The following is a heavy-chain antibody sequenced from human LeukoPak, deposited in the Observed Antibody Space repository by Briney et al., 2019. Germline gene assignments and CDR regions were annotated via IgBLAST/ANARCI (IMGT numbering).Heavy chain of an antibody. CDR2: INAGNGNT. J-gene: IGHJ4*02. CDR3: ARGPLYDSSGYYYAPPLYYFDY. D-gene: IGHD3-22*01. CDR1: GYTFTSYA. V-gene: IGHV1-3*01. Sequence: ASVKVSCKASGYTFTSYAMHWVRQAPGQRLEWMGWINAGNGNTKYSQKFQGRVTITRDTSASTAYMELSSLRSEDTAVYYCARGPLYDSSGYYYAPPLYYFDYWGQGTLVTVSS.